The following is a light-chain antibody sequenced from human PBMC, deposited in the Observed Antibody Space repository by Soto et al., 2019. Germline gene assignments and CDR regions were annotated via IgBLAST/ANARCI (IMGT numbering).Light chain of an antibody. V-gene: IGLV2-14*01. CDR1: SSDVGIYNY. J-gene: IGLJ1*01. Sequence: QSALTQPASVSGSPGQSIAISCTGSSSDVGIYNYVSWYQQHPGKAPKLIIYEVSNRPSGVSNRLSGSKSGNTASLTISGLQAEDEADYYCSSYTTSSTRVFGTGTKVTVL. CDR3: SSYTTSSTRV. CDR2: EVS.